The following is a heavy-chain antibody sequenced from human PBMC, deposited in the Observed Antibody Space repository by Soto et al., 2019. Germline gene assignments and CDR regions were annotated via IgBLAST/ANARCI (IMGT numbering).Heavy chain of an antibody. CDR1: GGSISSSSYY. CDR2: IYYSGST. V-gene: IGHV4-39*01. CDR3: ASLSTVYYYYGMDV. Sequence: SETLSLTCTVSGGSISSSSYYWGWIRQPPGKGLEWIGSIYYSGSTYYNPSLKSRVTISVDTSKNQFSLKLSSVTAADTAVYYCASLSTVYYYYGMDVWGQGTTVTVSS. J-gene: IGHJ6*02. D-gene: IGHD4-17*01.